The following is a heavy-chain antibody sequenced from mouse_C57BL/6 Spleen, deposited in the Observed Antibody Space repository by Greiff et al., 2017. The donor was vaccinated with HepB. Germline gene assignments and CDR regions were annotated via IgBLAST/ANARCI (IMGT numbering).Heavy chain of an antibody. Sequence: VQLQQSGPELVKPGASVKISCKASGYAFSSSWMNWVKPRHGTGLEWIGRIYPGDGGTNYNGTYKGKATLTADKSASTAYMQLSSLTSEDSAVSFCARAPSIRGHAMDYWGQGKSVTDAS. D-gene: IGHD2-12*01. V-gene: IGHV1-82*01. J-gene: IGHJ4*01. CDR1: GYAFSSSW. CDR3: ARAPSIRGHAMDY. CDR2: IYPGDGGT.